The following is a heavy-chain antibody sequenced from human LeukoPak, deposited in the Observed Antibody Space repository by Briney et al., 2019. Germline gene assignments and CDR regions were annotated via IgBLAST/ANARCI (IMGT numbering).Heavy chain of an antibody. V-gene: IGHV3-7*01. CDR3: AKDRRPGDYGDYGMDV. J-gene: IGHJ6*02. CDR2: IKEDGSET. D-gene: IGHD4-17*01. Sequence: GGSLRLSCAASGFTFKKYWMNWVRQVPGKGLECLANIKEDGSETYYADSVKGRFTISRDNSKNTLYLQMNSLRAEDTAVYYCAKDRRPGDYGDYGMDVWGQGTTVTVSS. CDR1: GFTFKKYW.